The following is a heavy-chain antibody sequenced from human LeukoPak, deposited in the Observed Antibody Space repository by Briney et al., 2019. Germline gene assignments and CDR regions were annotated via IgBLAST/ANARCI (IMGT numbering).Heavy chain of an antibody. CDR3: TRDSNWGRSDY. CDR2: TYYRSRWYN. V-gene: IGHV6-1*01. D-gene: IGHD7-27*01. CDR1: GDSVSSNSAA. J-gene: IGHJ4*02. Sequence: SQTLSLTCAISGDSVSSNSAAWTWFRQSPSRGLEWLGRTYYRSRWYNDYAVSLKSRITIKPDTSKNQFSLQLNSVTPEDTAVYYCTRDSNWGRSDYWGQGTLVTVSS.